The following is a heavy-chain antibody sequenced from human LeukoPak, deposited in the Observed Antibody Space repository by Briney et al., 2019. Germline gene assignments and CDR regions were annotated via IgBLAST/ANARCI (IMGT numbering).Heavy chain of an antibody. V-gene: IGHV4-34*01. CDR3: ARVHERNWFDP. Sequence: SETLSLTCAAYGGSLSGYYWSWIRQPPGKGLEWIGEINHSGSTNYNPSLKSRVTISVDTSKNQFSLKLSSVTAADTVVYYCARVHERNWFDPWGQGTLVTVSS. CDR2: INHSGST. J-gene: IGHJ5*02. CDR1: GGSLSGYY.